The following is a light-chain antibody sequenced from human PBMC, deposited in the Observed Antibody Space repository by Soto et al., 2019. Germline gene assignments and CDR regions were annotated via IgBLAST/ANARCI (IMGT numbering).Light chain of an antibody. Sequence: SVLTQPRSVSGSPGQSVTISCTGTSSDVGGYNYVSWYQQHPGKAPKLMIYDVSKRPSGVPDCFSGSKSGNTASLTISGLQAEDEADYYCCSYAGSYTYVFGTGTKVTVL. J-gene: IGLJ1*01. V-gene: IGLV2-11*01. CDR3: CSYAGSYTYV. CDR2: DVS. CDR1: SSDVGGYNY.